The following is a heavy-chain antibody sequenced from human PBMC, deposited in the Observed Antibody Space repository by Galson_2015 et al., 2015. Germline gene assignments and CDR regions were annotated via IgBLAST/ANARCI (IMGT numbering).Heavy chain of an antibody. CDR3: MIGHIVVVTAIRDYYYGMDV. J-gene: IGHJ6*02. CDR2: IRSNANSYAT. D-gene: IGHD2-21*02. CDR1: GLTFSGSA. V-gene: IGHV3-73*01. Sequence: SLRLSCAASGLTFSGSAKHWVRQASGKGLEWVGRIRSNANSYATAYAASVKGRFTISRDDSKNTAYLQMNSLKAEDTAVYYCMIGHIVVVTAIRDYYYGMDVWGQGTTVTVSS.